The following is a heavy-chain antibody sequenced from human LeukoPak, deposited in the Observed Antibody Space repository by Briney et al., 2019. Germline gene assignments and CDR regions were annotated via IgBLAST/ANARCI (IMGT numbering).Heavy chain of an antibody. Sequence: PGGSLRLSCAASGFTFDDYAMHWVRQAPGKGLEWVSLISGDGGSTYYADSVKGRFTISRDNSKNSLYLQMNSLRTEDTALYYCAKEGEGLYSSSWYRPLDVWGQGTTVTVSS. D-gene: IGHD6-13*01. CDR3: AKEGEGLYSSSWYRPLDV. CDR1: GFTFDDYA. CDR2: ISGDGGST. J-gene: IGHJ6*02. V-gene: IGHV3-43*02.